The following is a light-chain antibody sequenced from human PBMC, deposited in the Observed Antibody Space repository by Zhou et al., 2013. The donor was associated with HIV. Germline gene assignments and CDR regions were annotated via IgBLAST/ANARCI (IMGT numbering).Light chain of an antibody. Sequence: EIVLTQSPATLSVSPGERATLSCRASQNIRNFLAWYQQKPGQAPRLLIFDASNRATGTPARFSASGSGTDFTLTISSLEPDDSAIYYCQQGITSTFTFGPGTKVEI. CDR3: QQGITSTFT. CDR2: DAS. J-gene: IGKJ3*01. V-gene: IGKV3-11*01. CDR1: QNIRNF.